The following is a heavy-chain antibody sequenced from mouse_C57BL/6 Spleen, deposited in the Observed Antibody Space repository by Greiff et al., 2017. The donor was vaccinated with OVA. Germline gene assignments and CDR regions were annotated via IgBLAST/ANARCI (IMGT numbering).Heavy chain of an antibody. CDR2: IDPENGDT. CDR3: ATPYYGSSASWFAY. Sequence: EVQLQQSGAELVRPGASVKLSCTASGFTIKDDYMHWVKQRPEQGLEWIGWIDPENGDTEYASKFQGKATITADTSSNTAYLQLSSLTSEDTAVXSCATPYYGSSASWFAYWGQGTLVTVSA. V-gene: IGHV14-4*01. J-gene: IGHJ3*01. D-gene: IGHD1-1*01. CDR1: GFTIKDDY.